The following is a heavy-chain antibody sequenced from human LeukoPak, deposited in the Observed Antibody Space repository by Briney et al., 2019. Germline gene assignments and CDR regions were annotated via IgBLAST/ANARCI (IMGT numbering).Heavy chain of an antibody. J-gene: IGHJ4*02. CDR1: GYIFTSYG. D-gene: IGHD3-10*01. CDR2: ISPYNGNT. Sequence: GASVKVSCKASGYIFTSYGITWVRQAPGQGLEWMGWISPYNGNTKYAQKLQGRVTMTTDTSTGTVYMELGSLRSDDTAVYYCAREIYGSGSYYPFDYWGQGTLVTVSS. CDR3: AREIYGSGSYYPFDY. V-gene: IGHV1-18*01.